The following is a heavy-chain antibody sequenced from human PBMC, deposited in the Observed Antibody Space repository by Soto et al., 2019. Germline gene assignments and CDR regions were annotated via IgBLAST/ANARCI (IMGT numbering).Heavy chain of an antibody. CDR2: INAGNGNT. Sequence: QVQLVQSGAEVKKPGASVKVSCKASGYTFTSYAMHWVRQAPGQRLEWMGWINAGNGNTKYSQKFQGRVTITRDTXAXXXXMXLSSLRSEDTAVYYCASSSGSYWQLDYWGQGTLVTVSS. D-gene: IGHD1-26*01. CDR1: GYTFTSYA. J-gene: IGHJ4*02. CDR3: ASSSGSYWQLDY. V-gene: IGHV1-3*01.